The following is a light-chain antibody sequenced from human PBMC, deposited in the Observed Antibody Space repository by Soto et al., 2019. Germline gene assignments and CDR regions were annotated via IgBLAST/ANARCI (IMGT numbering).Light chain of an antibody. CDR3: QQYYSTPLT. J-gene: IGKJ4*01. V-gene: IGKV4-1*01. CDR1: QRVDRW. CDR2: WAS. Sequence: DIQMTQSPATLSASVGDRVTITCRASQRVDRWLAWYQQKPGQPPKLLIYWASTRESGVPDRFSGSGSGTDFTLTISSLQAEDVAVYYCQQYYSTPLTFGGGTKVDIK.